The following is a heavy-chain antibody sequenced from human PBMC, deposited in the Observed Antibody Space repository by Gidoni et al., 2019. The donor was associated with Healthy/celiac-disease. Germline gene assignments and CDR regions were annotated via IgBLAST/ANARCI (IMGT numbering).Heavy chain of an antibody. CDR3: ASYVDTAMVHYYYYGMDV. Sequence: EVQLLESGGGLVQPGGSLRLSCAASGFAFSSYAMSWVRQAHGKGLEWVAAISGSGGSTYYADSVKGRVTISRDNSKNTLYLKMNSLRAEDTAVYYCASYVDTAMVHYYYYGMDVWGQGTTVTVSS. V-gene: IGHV3-23*01. D-gene: IGHD5-18*01. J-gene: IGHJ6*02. CDR1: GFAFSSYA. CDR2: ISGSGGST.